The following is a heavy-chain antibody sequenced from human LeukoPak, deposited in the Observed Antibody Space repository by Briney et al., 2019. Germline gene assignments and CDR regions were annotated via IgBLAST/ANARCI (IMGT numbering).Heavy chain of an antibody. V-gene: IGHV1-2*04. D-gene: IGHD1-26*01. CDR2: INPNSGGT. Sequence: ASVKVSCKASGGTFSSYAISWVRQAPGQGLEWMGWINPNSGGTNYAQKFQGWVTMTRDTSISTAYMELSRLRSDDTAVYYCATEVGATNYYYGMDVWGQGTTVTVSS. CDR3: ATEVGATNYYYGMDV. CDR1: GGTFSSYA. J-gene: IGHJ6*02.